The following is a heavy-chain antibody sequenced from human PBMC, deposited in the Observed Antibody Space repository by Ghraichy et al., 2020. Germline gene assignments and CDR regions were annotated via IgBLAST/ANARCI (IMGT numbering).Heavy chain of an antibody. V-gene: IGHV4-59*03. CDR2: IYQSGHT. D-gene: IGHD1-14*01. Sequence: SETLSLTCTVSDPSSTNYYWSWIRQPPGKGLEWIGYIYQSGHTNYNPSLQTRVTISLDTSKTQFSLTLTSVTAADTAVYYCATGPSHSSDCYYFGMDVWGQGTTVTVSS. CDR3: ATGPSHSSDCYYFGMDV. J-gene: IGHJ6*02. CDR1: DPSSTNYY.